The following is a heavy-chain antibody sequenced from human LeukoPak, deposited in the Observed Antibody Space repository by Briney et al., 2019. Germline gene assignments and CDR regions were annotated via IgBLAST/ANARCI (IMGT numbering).Heavy chain of an antibody. CDR3: ARDLSGGGNSGFDY. J-gene: IGHJ4*02. CDR2: IYYSGST. V-gene: IGHV4-59*01. CDR1: GFTFSSYE. D-gene: IGHD4-23*01. Sequence: GSLRLSCAASGFTFSSYEMNWVRQAPGKGLEWVGYIYYSGSTNYNPSLKSRVTISVDTSKNQFSLKLSSVTAADTAVYYCARDLSGGGNSGFDYWGQGTLVTVS.